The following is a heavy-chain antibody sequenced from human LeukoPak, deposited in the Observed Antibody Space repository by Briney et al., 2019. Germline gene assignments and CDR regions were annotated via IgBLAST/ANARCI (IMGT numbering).Heavy chain of an antibody. Sequence: PSQTLSLTCTVSGGSISSGDYYWSWIRQPPGKGLEWIGYIYYSGSTYYNPSLKSRVTISVDTSKNQFSLKLSSVTAADTAVYYCATSLEVVVVHRWAFDIWGQGTMVTVSS. CDR3: ATSLEVVVVHRWAFDI. CDR1: GGSISSGDYY. J-gene: IGHJ3*02. CDR2: IYYSGST. D-gene: IGHD3-22*01. V-gene: IGHV4-30-4*01.